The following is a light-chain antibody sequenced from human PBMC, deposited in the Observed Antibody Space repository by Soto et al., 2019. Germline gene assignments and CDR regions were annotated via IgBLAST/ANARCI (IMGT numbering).Light chain of an antibody. CDR3: SSYTSSSTVV. CDR2: DVS. CDR1: SSDVGAYNY. V-gene: IGLV2-14*03. J-gene: IGLJ2*01. Sequence: QSVLTQPASVSGSPGQSITISCTGTSSDVGAYNYVSWYQHHPGKAPKLIIYDVSHRPSGVSNRFSGSKSGNTASLTISGLQAEDEADYYCSSYTSSSTVVFGGGTKVTVL.